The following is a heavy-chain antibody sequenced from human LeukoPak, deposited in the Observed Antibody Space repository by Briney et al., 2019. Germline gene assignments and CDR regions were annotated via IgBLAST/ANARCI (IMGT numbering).Heavy chain of an antibody. Sequence: GGSLRLSCAASGFTFSNYEMNWVRQAPGKGLEWVSFISSGGGSIYYADSVKGRFTISRDNVKNSLFLQMNSLRAEDMAVYYCAREGANYYYGMDVWGQGTTVAVSS. V-gene: IGHV3-48*03. CDR3: AREGANYYYGMDV. CDR1: GFTFSNYE. J-gene: IGHJ6*02. CDR2: ISSGGGSI.